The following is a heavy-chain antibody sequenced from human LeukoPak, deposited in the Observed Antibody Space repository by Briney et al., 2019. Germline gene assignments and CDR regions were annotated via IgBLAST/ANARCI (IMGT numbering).Heavy chain of an antibody. J-gene: IGHJ4*02. CDR3: ASTGIYGDNPPLDY. D-gene: IGHD4-23*01. CDR2: IYTSGST. CDR1: GGSISSYY. Sequence: PSETLSLTCTVSGGSISSYYWSWIRQPAGKGLEWIGRIYTSGSTNYNPSLKSRVTMSVDTSKNQFSLKLSSVTAADTAVYYCASTGIYGDNPPLDYWGQGTLVTVSS. V-gene: IGHV4-4*07.